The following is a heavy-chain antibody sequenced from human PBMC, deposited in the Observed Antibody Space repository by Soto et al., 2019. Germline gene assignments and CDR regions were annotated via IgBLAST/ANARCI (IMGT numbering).Heavy chain of an antibody. V-gene: IGHV2-5*02. CDR3: AHRPGFSMSFDY. CDR2: IYWDDDK. D-gene: IGHD3-22*01. Sequence: QITLQESGPTLVKPTQTLTLTCNFSGFSLSTYGVGVAWVRQPPGKALEWLALIYWDDDKRYSPSLETRLTISKATSKNHVVLTMTNMDPVDTGTYFCAHRPGFSMSFDYWGQGALVTVSS. J-gene: IGHJ4*02. CDR1: GFSLSTYGVG.